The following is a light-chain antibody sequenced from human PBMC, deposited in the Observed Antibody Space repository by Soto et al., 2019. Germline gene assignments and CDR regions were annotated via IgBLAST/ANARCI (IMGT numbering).Light chain of an antibody. J-gene: IGKJ1*01. V-gene: IGKV1-5*01. CDR2: DAS. CDR1: QSINNR. CDR3: QQFIDGWT. Sequence: DIQMTQSPSSLSASVGDRVTITCQASQSINNRLAWYQQMPGKAPNLLIYDASSLESGVPSRFRGSGSETEFTLTISGLQPDDFATYYCQQFIDGWTFGQGTKVDIK.